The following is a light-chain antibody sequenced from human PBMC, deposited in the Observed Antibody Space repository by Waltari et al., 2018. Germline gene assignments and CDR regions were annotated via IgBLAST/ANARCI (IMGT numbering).Light chain of an antibody. CDR1: TPNIGRES. J-gene: IGLJ2*01. V-gene: IGLV1-44*01. CDR2: NDN. CDR3: AAWDDILKGVL. Sequence: QSVLTQPPSASGTPGQSITISCSGSTPNIGRESVNWYQQLPGTAPKRLVYNDNERPPGVPDRFSGSKSGTSASLAISGLQSEDEADYFCAAWDDILKGVLFGGGTRLTVL.